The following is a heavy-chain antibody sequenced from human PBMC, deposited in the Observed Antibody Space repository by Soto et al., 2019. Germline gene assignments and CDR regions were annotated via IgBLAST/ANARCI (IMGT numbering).Heavy chain of an antibody. D-gene: IGHD6-13*01. J-gene: IGHJ5*02. V-gene: IGHV3-23*01. CDR1: GFTFSSYA. Sequence: GGSLRLSCAASGFTFSSYAMSWVRQAPGKGLEWVSAISGSGGSTYYADSVKGRFTISRDNSKNTLYLQMNSLRAEDTAVYYCAKVHIAAATSSNWFDPWGQGTLVTVSS. CDR2: ISGSGGST. CDR3: AKVHIAAATSSNWFDP.